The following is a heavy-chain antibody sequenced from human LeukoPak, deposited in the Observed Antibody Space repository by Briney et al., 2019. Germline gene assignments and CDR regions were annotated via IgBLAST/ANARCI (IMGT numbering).Heavy chain of an antibody. V-gene: IGHV3-30-3*01. Sequence: GRSLRLSCAASGFPFSTYAIHWVRQAPRKGLEWVAVISFDGSRKNYRDSVKARFSISSENSKNTVYLQMNSLKVEDTGRYSCARGIYTGGTYYGYWGQGALVTVSS. J-gene: IGHJ4*02. D-gene: IGHD1-26*01. CDR3: ARGIYTGGTYYGY. CDR1: GFPFSTYA. CDR2: ISFDGSRK.